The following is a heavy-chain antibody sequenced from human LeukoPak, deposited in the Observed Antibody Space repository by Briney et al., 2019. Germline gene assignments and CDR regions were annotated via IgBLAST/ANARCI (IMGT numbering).Heavy chain of an antibody. J-gene: IGHJ4*02. D-gene: IGHD6-19*01. CDR2: IIPIFGTA. Sequence: SVKVSCKASGGTFSSYAISWVRQAPGQGLEWMGGIIPIFGTANYAQKFRGRVTITADKSTSTAYMEPSSLRSEDTAVYYCARGGYSSGWYGALYYWGQGTLVTVSS. CDR1: GGTFSSYA. V-gene: IGHV1-69*06. CDR3: ARGGYSSGWYGALYY.